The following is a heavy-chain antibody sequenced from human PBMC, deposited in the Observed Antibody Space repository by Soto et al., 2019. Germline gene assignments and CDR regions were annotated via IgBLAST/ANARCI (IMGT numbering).Heavy chain of an antibody. Sequence: QVQLQESGPGLVKPSETLSLTCNVSGDAITRHYWSWIRQSPGKGMEGLGYFFHTGTALYHPSLRRRGSLSGEKSKNQFSLTPTSTSPADTAVYFCARNYGGNSQFCDLWGRGTLVTVSS. J-gene: IGHJ2*01. D-gene: IGHD4-17*01. CDR2: FFHTGTA. CDR3: ARNYGGNSQFCDL. V-gene: IGHV4-59*11. CDR1: GDAITRHY.